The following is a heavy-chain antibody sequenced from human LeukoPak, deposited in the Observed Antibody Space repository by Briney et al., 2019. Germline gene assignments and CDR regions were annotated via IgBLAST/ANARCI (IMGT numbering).Heavy chain of an antibody. CDR2: INHSGST. CDR3: ARGHVVVVPAAIVYYYYYYMDV. CDR1: GGSFSGYY. Sequence: SETLSLTCAVYGGSFSGYYWSWIRQPPGKGLEWIGEINHSGSTNYNPSLKSRVTISVGTSKNQFSLKLSSVTAADTAVYYCARGHVVVVPAAIVYYYYYYMDVWGKGTTVTVSS. J-gene: IGHJ6*03. D-gene: IGHD2-2*02. V-gene: IGHV4-34*01.